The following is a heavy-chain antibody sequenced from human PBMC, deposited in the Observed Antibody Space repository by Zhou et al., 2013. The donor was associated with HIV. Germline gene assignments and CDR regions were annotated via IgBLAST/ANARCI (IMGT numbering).Heavy chain of an antibody. CDR3: AKGATSGYSYGPDAFDI. Sequence: QVQLVQSGAEVKKPGSSVKVSCKASGGTFSSYGISWVRQAPGQGLEWMGRIIPILGITNYAQKFQGRVTITADKSTSTAYMELSSLRSEDTAVYFCAKGATSGYSYGPDAFDIWGQGTMVTVSS. CDR1: GGTFSSYG. D-gene: IGHD5-18*01. V-gene: IGHV1-69*04. CDR2: IIPILGIT. J-gene: IGHJ3*02.